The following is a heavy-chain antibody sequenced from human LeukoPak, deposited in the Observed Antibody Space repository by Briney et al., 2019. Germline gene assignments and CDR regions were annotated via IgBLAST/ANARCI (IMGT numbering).Heavy chain of an antibody. V-gene: IGHV1-2*02. D-gene: IGHD1-26*01. J-gene: IGHJ4*02. CDR1: GYTFTGYY. CDR3: ATYSGSYCSDFDY. Sequence: GSLKVSCKASGYTFTGYYMHWVRQAPGQGLEWMGWINTNSGGTNYAQKFQGRVTMTRDTSISTAYMELSRLRSDDTAVYYCATYSGSYCSDFDYWGQGTLVTVSA. CDR2: INTNSGGT.